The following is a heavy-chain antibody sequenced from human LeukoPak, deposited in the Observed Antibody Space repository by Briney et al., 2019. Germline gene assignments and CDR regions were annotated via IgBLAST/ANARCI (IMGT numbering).Heavy chain of an antibody. CDR2: IYYSGST. Sequence: SETLSLTCTVSGDSLSRYYWSGMREPPGRGREGMGYIYYSGSTNYNPALKSRVTISVDTSKNQFTLKLSSETAADTAVYYCARDRSVFWFDPWGQGTLVTVSS. V-gene: IGHV4-59*13. CDR1: GDSLSRYY. D-gene: IGHD3-16*01. J-gene: IGHJ5*02. CDR3: ARDRSVFWFDP.